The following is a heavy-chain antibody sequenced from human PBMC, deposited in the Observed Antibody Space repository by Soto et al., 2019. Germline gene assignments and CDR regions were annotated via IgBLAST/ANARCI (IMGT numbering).Heavy chain of an antibody. CDR2: INHSGST. V-gene: IGHV4-34*01. CDR1: GGSFSGYY. CDR3: ARLLWFGIYYYGMDV. J-gene: IGHJ6*02. Sequence: SETLSLTCAVYGGSFSGYYWSWIRQPPGKGLEWIGEINHSGSTNYNPSLKSRVTISVDTSKNQFSLKLSSVTAADTAVYYCARLLWFGIYYYGMDVWGQGTTVTVSS. D-gene: IGHD3-10*01.